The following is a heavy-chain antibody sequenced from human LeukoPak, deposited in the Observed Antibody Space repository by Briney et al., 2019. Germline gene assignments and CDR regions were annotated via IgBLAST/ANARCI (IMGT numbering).Heavy chain of an antibody. D-gene: IGHD3-22*01. J-gene: IGHJ4*02. V-gene: IGHV3-30*03. CDR3: ARLYQHDSSTYRPVDY. CDR1: GFTFSSYW. CDR2: ISYDGSNK. Sequence: GGSLRLSCAASGFTFSSYWMHWVRQAPGKGLEWVAVISYDGSNKYYADSVKGRFTISRDNSKNTVQLQMNSLGAEDTAVYYCARLYQHDSSTYRPVDYWGQGTLVSVSS.